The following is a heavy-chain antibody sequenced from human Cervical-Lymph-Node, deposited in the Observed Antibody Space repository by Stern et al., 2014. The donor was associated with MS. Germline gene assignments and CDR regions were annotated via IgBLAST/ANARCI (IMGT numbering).Heavy chain of an antibody. V-gene: IGHV2-70*13. Sequence: QVTLRESGPALVKPTQTLTLTCTFSGFSLNTGGMSLTWIRQPPGKALEWLALIDWDDNKYYTTSLKTRLTVSKDTSKNQVVLTMTSVGPADTGTYFCERIAGMTYGLDAWGKGTMVTVSS. CDR2: IDWDDNK. J-gene: IGHJ3*01. CDR3: ERIAGMTYGLDA. CDR1: GFSLNTGGMS. D-gene: IGHD4-17*01.